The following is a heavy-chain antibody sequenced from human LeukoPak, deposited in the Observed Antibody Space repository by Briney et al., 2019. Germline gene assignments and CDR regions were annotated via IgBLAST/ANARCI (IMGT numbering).Heavy chain of an antibody. CDR1: GYTFTSYG. CDR2: ISAYNGNT. Sequence: ASVKVSCKASGYTFTSYGISWVRRAPGQGLEWMGWISAYNGNTNYAQKLQGRVTMTTDTSTSTAYMELRSLRSDDTAVYYCASGYCSSTSCSYTLYWGQGTLVTVSS. CDR3: ASGYCSSTSCSYTLY. D-gene: IGHD2-2*01. J-gene: IGHJ4*02. V-gene: IGHV1-18*01.